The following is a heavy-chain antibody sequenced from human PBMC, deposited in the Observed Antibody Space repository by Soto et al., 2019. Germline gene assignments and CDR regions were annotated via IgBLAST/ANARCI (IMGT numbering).Heavy chain of an antibody. CDR3: ARGRYGDY. CDR1: GYAFTTYG. Sequence: QVHLVQSGAEVKKPGASVKVSCQGSGYAFTTYGITWVRQAPGQGLEWMGWISAHNGNTNYAQKLQGRVTVTRDTSTSTAYRELRSLSYDDTAVYSCARGRYGDYWGQGALVTVSS. V-gene: IGHV1-18*01. J-gene: IGHJ4*02. D-gene: IGHD1-1*01. CDR2: ISAHNGNT.